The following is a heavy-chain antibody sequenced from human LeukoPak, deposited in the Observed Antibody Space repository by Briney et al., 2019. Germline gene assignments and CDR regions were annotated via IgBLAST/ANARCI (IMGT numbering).Heavy chain of an antibody. CDR3: ATPYCSGISCLDVFNI. J-gene: IGHJ3*02. V-gene: IGHV4-31*03. CDR1: GVSISDGRYY. Sequence: PSETLSLTCNISGVSISDGRYYWAWIRQRPGKGLEWLGYRYYSGSAKYNPSLKSRLTISIDTPENQFSLPLNSVTAADTAMYYCATPYCSGISCLDVFNIWGQGKMVTVSS. D-gene: IGHD2-2*01. CDR2: RYYSGSA.